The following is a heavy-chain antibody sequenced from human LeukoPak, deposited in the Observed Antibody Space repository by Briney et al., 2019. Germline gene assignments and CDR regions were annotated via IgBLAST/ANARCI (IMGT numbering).Heavy chain of an antibody. CDR3: ARASYSSSWIFDP. CDR1: GFTFSSYE. CDR2: ISSSGSTI. V-gene: IGHV3-48*03. Sequence: GGSLRLSCAASGFTFSSYEMDWVRQAPGKGLEWVSYISSSGSTIYYADSVKGRFTISRDNAKNSLYLQMNSLRAEDTAVYYCARASYSSSWIFDPWGQGTLVTVSS. J-gene: IGHJ5*02. D-gene: IGHD6-13*01.